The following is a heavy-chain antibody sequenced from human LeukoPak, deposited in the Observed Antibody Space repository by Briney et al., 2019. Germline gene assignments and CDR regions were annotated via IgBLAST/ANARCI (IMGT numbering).Heavy chain of an antibody. V-gene: IGHV4-38-2*01. J-gene: IGHJ3*02. Sequence: SETLPLTCAVSGYSISSGYYWGWIRQPPGKGLECIGSIYHSGSTYYNPSLKSRVPISVDTSKNQFSLKLSSVTAADTAVYYCARHVYHPVTTVWAFDIWGQGTMVTVSS. CDR3: ARHVYHPVTTVWAFDI. CDR1: GYSISSGYY. CDR2: IYHSGST. D-gene: IGHD4-17*01.